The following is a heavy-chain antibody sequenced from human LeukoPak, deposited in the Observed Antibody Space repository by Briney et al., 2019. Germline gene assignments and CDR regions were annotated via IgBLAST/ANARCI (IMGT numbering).Heavy chain of an antibody. D-gene: IGHD2-15*01. J-gene: IGHJ4*02. CDR1: EFSVGSNY. Sequence: AGGSLRLSCAASEFSVGSNYMSWVRQAPGKGLEWVSGINWNGGSTGYADSVKGRFTISRDNAKNSLYLQMNSLRAEDTALYYCASTYCSGGSCHASSDYWGQGTLVTVSS. V-gene: IGHV3-20*04. CDR3: ASTYCSGGSCHASSDY. CDR2: INWNGGST.